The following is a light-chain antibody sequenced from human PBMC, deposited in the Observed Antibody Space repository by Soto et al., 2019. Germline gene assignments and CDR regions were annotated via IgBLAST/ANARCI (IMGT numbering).Light chain of an antibody. Sequence: DIKMYMAPSTLSAYVGDRVTITCRASQNINAWLAWYQQKPGKAPKLLIYDVSTLHSGVPSRFSGSGSGTHFILTISNLQPEDFATYFCQQFNSLFGHGGLLEI. J-gene: IGKJ5*01. CDR1: QNINAW. V-gene: IGKV1-5*01. CDR3: QQFNSL. CDR2: DVS.